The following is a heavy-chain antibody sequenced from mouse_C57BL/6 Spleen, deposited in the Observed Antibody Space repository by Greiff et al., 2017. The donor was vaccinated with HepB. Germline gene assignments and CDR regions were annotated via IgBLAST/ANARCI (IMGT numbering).Heavy chain of an antibody. J-gene: IGHJ1*03. V-gene: IGHV5-6*01. D-gene: IGHD1-1*01. Sequence: EVKLVESGGDLVKPGGSLKLSCAASGFTFSSYGMSWVRQTPDKRLEWVATISSGGSYTYYPDSVKGRFTISRDNAKNTLYLQMSSLKSEDTAMYYCARQGYGSSHRYWYFDVWGTGTTVTVSS. CDR1: GFTFSSYG. CDR2: ISSGGSYT. CDR3: ARQGYGSSHRYWYFDV.